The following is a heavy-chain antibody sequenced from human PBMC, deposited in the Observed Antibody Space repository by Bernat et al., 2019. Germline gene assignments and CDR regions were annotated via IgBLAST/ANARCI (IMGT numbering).Heavy chain of an antibody. CDR3: ARSLGFLEWLSPDY. CDR2: ISGSGGST. D-gene: IGHD3-3*01. CDR1: GFTFSSYA. J-gene: IGHJ4*02. V-gene: IGHV3-23*01. Sequence: EVQLLESGGGLVQPGGSLRLSCAASGFTFSSYAMSWVRQAPGKGLEWVSAISGSGGSTYYADSVKGRFTISRDNSKNTLYLQMNSLRAEDTAVYYCARSLGFLEWLSPDYWGQGTLVTVSS.